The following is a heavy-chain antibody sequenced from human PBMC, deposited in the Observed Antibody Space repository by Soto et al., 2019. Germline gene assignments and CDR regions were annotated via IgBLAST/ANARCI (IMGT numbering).Heavy chain of an antibody. CDR1: GFTFSISW. CDR2: ISSDGSET. D-gene: IGHD6-6*01. J-gene: IGHJ4*02. Sequence: EVQLVESGGGLVQPGGSLRLSCAASGFTFSISWMNWVRQAPGRGLEWVAYISSDGSETNYVDSVKGRFTISRDNAKKSVFLQMNSLRAEDPAVYYCARKPRLLDSWGQGTLVTVSS. V-gene: IGHV3-7*01. CDR3: ARKPRLLDS.